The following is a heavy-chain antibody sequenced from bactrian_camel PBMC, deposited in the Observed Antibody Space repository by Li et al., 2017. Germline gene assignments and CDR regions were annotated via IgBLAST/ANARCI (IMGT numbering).Heavy chain of an antibody. CDR3: AKSYQFDSVTFGY. CDR1: GLPFSTYP. CDR2: IYSDGSQT. V-gene: IGHV3-2*01. D-gene: IGHD4*01. Sequence: HVQLVESGGGLVQPGGSLRLSCAASGLPFSTYPMSWVRQAPGKGLECVSSIYSDGSQTYYADSVKGRFTISRDNAKNTLYLQLNSLKTEDTAMYYCAKSYQFDSVTFGYWGQGTQVTVS. J-gene: IGHJ6*01.